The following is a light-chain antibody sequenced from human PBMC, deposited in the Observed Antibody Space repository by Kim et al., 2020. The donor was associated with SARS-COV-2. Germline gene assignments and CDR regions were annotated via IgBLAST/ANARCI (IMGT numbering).Light chain of an antibody. CDR2: DAS. J-gene: IGKJ2*01. Sequence: EIVLTQSPGTLSLSPGERATLSCRASQSVSSSYLAWYQQKPGQAPRLLIHDASSRATGIPDRFSGSGSGTDFTLTISRLEPEDFAVYYCQQYGSSPYTFGQGTKLEI. CDR3: QQYGSSPYT. CDR1: QSVSSSY. V-gene: IGKV3-20*01.